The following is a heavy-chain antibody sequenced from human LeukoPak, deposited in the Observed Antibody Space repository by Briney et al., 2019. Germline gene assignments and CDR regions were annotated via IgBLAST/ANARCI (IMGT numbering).Heavy chain of an antibody. V-gene: IGHV3-7*03. J-gene: IGHJ4*02. CDR3: VKSSRGGYYPDY. D-gene: IGHD3-10*01. CDR1: GFSFSTYW. CDR2: IKQDGSEK. Sequence: GGSLRLSCAASGFSFSTYWMSWVRQAPGKGLEWVANIKQDGSEKYYVDSGKGRFTISRDDAKNSLYLQMNSLRVEDTALYYCVKSSRGGYYPDYWGQGTLVTVSS.